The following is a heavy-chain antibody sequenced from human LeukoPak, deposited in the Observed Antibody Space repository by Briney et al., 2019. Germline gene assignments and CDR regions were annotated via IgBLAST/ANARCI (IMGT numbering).Heavy chain of an antibody. D-gene: IGHD1-26*01. CDR2: ITPSGGST. V-gene: IGHV1-46*01. J-gene: IGHJ5*02. CDR3: ARDNSVGDYAWWFDP. CDR1: GYTFTNYY. Sequence: ASVKLSCKASGYTFTNYYMHWVRQAPGQGLEWLGLITPSGGSTWYAQKFQGRVIMTRDMSTSTDYMELSSLRSEDTAVYYCARDNSVGDYAWWFDPWGQGTLVTVSS.